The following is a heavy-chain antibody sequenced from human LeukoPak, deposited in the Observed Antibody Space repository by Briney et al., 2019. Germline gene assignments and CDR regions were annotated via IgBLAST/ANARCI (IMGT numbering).Heavy chain of an antibody. CDR1: GFTFSSYA. Sequence: PGGSLRLSCAASGFTFSSYAMHWVRQAPGQGLEYVSAITSNGNSPYYANSVRGRFTISRDNSKNTLYLQVGSLRVEDMAVYYCAREYCSGGDCQYYFDYWGQGTLVTVSS. CDR3: AREYCSGGDCQYYFDY. J-gene: IGHJ4*02. D-gene: IGHD2-15*01. CDR2: ITSNGNSP. V-gene: IGHV3-64*01.